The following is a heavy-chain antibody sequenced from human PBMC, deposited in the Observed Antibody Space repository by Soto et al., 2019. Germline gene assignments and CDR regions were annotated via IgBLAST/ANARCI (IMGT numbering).Heavy chain of an antibody. Sequence: QPGGSLRLSCAASGFTFSSYSMNWVRQAPGKGLEWVSYISSSSITIYYADSVKGRFTISRDNAKNSLYLQMNSLRAEDTAVYYCARELVVVVEKMNDYWGQGTLVTVSS. V-gene: IGHV3-48*01. J-gene: IGHJ4*02. CDR1: GFTFSSYS. CDR2: ISSSSITI. D-gene: IGHD2-15*01. CDR3: ARELVVVVEKMNDY.